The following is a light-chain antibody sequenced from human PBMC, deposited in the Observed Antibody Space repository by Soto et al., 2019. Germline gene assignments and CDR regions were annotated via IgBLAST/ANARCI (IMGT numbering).Light chain of an antibody. Sequence: DIQLTQSPSTLSGSVGDRVTITCRPSQSITTYLNWYRQKPGKAPKRLIYAASSLQSGVPSRFSGSGSETEFTLSISSLQPEDFATYFCQQIYSAPLTFGGGTKVDIK. CDR1: QSITTY. J-gene: IGKJ4*01. CDR3: QQIYSAPLT. CDR2: AAS. V-gene: IGKV1-39*01.